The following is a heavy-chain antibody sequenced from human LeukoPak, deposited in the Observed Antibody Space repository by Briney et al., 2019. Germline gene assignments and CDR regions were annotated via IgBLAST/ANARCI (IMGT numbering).Heavy chain of an antibody. CDR1: GFTFSSYS. V-gene: IGHV3-21*01. Sequence: GGSLRLSCAASGFTFSSYSMNWVRQAPGKGLEWVSSISSSSSYIYYADSVKGRFTISRDNAKNSLYLQMNSLRAEDTAVYYCARDPPPILYSSGYYQNDAFDIWGQGTMVTVSS. D-gene: IGHD3-22*01. J-gene: IGHJ3*02. CDR3: ARDPPPILYSSGYYQNDAFDI. CDR2: ISSSSSYI.